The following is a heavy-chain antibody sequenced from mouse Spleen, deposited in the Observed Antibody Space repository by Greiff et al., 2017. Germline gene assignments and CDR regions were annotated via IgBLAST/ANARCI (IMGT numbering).Heavy chain of an antibody. J-gene: IGHJ4*01. CDR3: TRRTVVGGDAMDY. CDR1: GYTFTDYE. V-gene: IGHV1-15*01. Sequence: LVESGAELVRPGASVTLSCKASGYTFTDYEMHWVKQTPVHGLEWIGAIDPETGGTAYNQKFKGKAILTADKSSSTAYMELRSLTSEDSAVYYCTRRTVVGGDAMDYWGQGTSVTVSS. CDR2: IDPETGGT. D-gene: IGHD1-1*01.